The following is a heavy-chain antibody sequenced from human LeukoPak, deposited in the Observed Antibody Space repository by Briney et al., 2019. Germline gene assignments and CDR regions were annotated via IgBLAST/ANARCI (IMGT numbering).Heavy chain of an antibody. V-gene: IGHV3-74*01. D-gene: IGHD3-9*01. CDR2: ISSDGSST. Sequence: GGPLRLSCAASGFTFSSYWMHWVRQAPGKGLVWVSRISSDGSSTSYADSVKGRFTISRDNAKNTLYLQMNSLRAEDTAVYYCARERDILTGYYPFDYWGQGTLVTVSS. CDR3: ARERDILTGYYPFDY. CDR1: GFTFSSYW. J-gene: IGHJ4*02.